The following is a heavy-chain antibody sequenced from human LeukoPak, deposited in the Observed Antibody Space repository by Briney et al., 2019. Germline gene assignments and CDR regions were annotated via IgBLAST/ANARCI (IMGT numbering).Heavy chain of an antibody. V-gene: IGHV4-4*07. J-gene: IGHJ5*02. CDR3: ARDRYCSGGSCSTYNWFDP. Sequence: SETLSLTCTVSGGSISSYYWSWIRQPAGKGLEWIGRIYTSGSTNYNPSLKSRVTMSVDTSKNQFSLKLSSVTAADTAVHYCARDRYCSGGSCSTYNWFDPWGQGTLVTVSS. D-gene: IGHD2-15*01. CDR1: GGSISSYY. CDR2: IYTSGST.